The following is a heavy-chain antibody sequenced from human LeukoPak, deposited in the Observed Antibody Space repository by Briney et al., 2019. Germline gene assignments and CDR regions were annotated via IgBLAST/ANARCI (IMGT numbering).Heavy chain of an antibody. CDR2: IYYSGST. J-gene: IGHJ4*02. V-gene: IGHV4-30-4*08. CDR3: ARDRWVVPAAIDY. CDR1: GGSISSGDYY. D-gene: IGHD2-2*01. Sequence: PSETLSLTCTVSGGSISSGDYYWSWIRQPPGKGLEWIGYIYYSGSTYYNPSLKSRVTISVDTSKNQFSLKLSSVTAADTAVYYCARDRWVVPAAIDYWGQGTLLTVSS.